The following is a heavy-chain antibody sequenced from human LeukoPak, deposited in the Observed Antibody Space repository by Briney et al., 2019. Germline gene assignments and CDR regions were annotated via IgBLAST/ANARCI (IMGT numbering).Heavy chain of an antibody. CDR2: IYHSGST. CDR3: ARSVVTATLGWFDP. V-gene: IGHV4-38-2*01. D-gene: IGHD2-21*02. CDR1: GYSISSGYY. J-gene: IGHJ5*02. Sequence: SETLSLTCAVSGYSISSGYYWGWIRQPPGKGLEWIGNIYHSGSTYYNPSLKSRDTISVDKSKNQFSLKLRSVTAADTAVYYCARSVVTATLGWFDPWGQGTLVTVSS.